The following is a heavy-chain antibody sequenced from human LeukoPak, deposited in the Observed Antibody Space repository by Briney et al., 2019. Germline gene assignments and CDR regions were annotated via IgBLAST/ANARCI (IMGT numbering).Heavy chain of an antibody. CDR1: GGSFSGYY. Sequence: SETLSLTCAVYGGSFSGYYWSWIRQPLGKGLEWIGEINHSGSTNYNPSLRSRVTISVDTSKNQFSLKLSSVTAADTAVYYCARGPLWFGPDAFDIWGQGTMVTVSS. CDR3: ARGPLWFGPDAFDI. J-gene: IGHJ3*02. D-gene: IGHD3-10*01. CDR2: INHSGST. V-gene: IGHV4-34*01.